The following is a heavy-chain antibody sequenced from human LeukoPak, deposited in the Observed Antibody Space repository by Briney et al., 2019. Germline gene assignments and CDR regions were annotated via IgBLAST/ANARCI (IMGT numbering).Heavy chain of an antibody. D-gene: IGHD4-17*01. CDR2: INPNSGGT. V-gene: IGHV1-2*02. Sequence: ASVKVSCKASGYTFTGYYMHWVRQAPGQGLEWMGWINPNSGGTNYAQKFQGRVTMTRDTSISTAYMELSRLRSDDTAVYYCARSHGDYVVTDYWGQGTLVTVSS. CDR3: ARSHGDYVVTDY. CDR1: GYTFTGYY. J-gene: IGHJ4*02.